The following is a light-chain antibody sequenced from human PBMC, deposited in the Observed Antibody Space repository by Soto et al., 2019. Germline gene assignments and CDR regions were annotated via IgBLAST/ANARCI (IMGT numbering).Light chain of an antibody. CDR2: AAS. J-gene: IGKJ4*01. CDR3: QQLNSYPLT. Sequence: DIQLTQSPSFLSASVGDRVTITCRASPGISSYLAWYQQKPGKAPKLLIYAASTLQSGVPSRFSGSGSGTDFTLTISSLQPEDFATYYCQQLNSYPLTFGGGTKVEIK. V-gene: IGKV1-9*01. CDR1: PGISSY.